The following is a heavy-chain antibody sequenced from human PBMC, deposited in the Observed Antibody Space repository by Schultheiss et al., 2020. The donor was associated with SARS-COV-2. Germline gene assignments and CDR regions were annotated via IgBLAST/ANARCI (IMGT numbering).Heavy chain of an antibody. V-gene: IGHV4-4*02. CDR1: GGSISSNNW. D-gene: IGHD6-13*01. CDR3: ARSDGSSWRKGGYFQH. Sequence: SETLSLTCDVSGGSISSNNWWNWVRQPPGEGLEWIGEIYHSGSANYNPTLKNRVTMSVDTSKNQFSLKLSSVTAADTAVYYCARSDGSSWRKGGYFQHWGQGTLVTVSS. CDR2: IYHSGSA. J-gene: IGHJ1*01.